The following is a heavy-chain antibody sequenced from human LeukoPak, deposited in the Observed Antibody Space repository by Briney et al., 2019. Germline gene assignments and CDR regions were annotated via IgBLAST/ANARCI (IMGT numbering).Heavy chain of an antibody. CDR2: INPRRGAT. Sequence: ASVKVSCKTSGYTFTSHVITWVRQAPGQGLEWMGRINPRRGATDYAQKFQGRVAMTRDTSISTAYMELSRLRSDDTAVYYCAKDKDEGDCTTTSCGWFDPWGQGTLVTVSS. J-gene: IGHJ5*02. CDR3: AKDKDEGDCTTTSCGWFDP. V-gene: IGHV1-2*02. D-gene: IGHD2-2*01. CDR1: GYTFTSHV.